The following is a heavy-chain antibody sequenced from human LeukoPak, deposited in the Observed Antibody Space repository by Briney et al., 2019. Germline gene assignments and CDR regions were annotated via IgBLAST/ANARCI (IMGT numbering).Heavy chain of an antibody. V-gene: IGHV4-31*03. CDR3: ASTYCGGDRYFDY. J-gene: IGHJ4*02. D-gene: IGHD2-21*02. CDR1: GGSISSGGYY. Sequence: SQTLSLTCTVSGGSISSGGYYWSWIRQHPGKGLEWIGYIYYSGSTYYNPSLKSRVTISVDTSKNQFSLKLSSVTAADTAVYYCASTYCGGDRYFDYWGQGTLVTVSS. CDR2: IYYSGST.